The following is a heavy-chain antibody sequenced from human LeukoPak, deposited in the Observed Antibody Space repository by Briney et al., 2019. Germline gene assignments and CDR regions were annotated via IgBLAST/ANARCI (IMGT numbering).Heavy chain of an antibody. V-gene: IGHV1-69*05. CDR1: GGTFSSYA. D-gene: IGHD2-15*01. CDR2: IIPIFGTA. Sequence: SVKVSCKASGGTFSSYAISWVRQAPGQGLEWMGRIIPIFGTANYAQKFQGRATITTDESTSTAYMELSSLRSEDTAVYYCARDGPLGYCSGGSCYSGYWGQGTLVTVSS. CDR3: ARDGPLGYCSGGSCYSGY. J-gene: IGHJ4*02.